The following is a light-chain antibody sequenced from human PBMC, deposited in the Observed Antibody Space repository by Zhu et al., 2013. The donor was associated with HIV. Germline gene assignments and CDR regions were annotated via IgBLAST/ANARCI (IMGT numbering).Light chain of an antibody. CDR1: SSNIGSNY. Sequence: QSVLTQPPSASGTPGQRVTISCSGSSSNIGSNYVYWYQQLPGTAPKLLIYRNNQRPSGVPDRFSGSKSGTSASLAISGLRSEDEAVYYCAAWDDSLNGVVFGGGTKLTVL. J-gene: IGLJ2*01. CDR3: AAWDDSLNGVV. CDR2: RNN. V-gene: IGLV1-47*01.